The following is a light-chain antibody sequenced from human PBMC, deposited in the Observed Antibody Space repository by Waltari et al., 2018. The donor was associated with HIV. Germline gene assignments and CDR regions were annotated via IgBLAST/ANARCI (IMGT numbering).Light chain of an antibody. CDR3: AAWDDSLNGPNWV. Sequence: QSVLTQSPSASGTPGQWVTISCSGSSSNIGSNIVNWYQQFPGTAPKVLIYKNDQRPSGVPDRFSGSKSGTSASLAISGLQSEDEADYYCAAWDDSLNGPNWVFGGGTKLTVL. V-gene: IGLV1-44*01. CDR1: SSNIGSNI. CDR2: KND. J-gene: IGLJ3*02.